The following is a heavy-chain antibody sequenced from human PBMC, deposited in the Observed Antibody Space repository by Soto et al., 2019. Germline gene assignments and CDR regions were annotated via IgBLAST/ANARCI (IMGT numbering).Heavy chain of an antibody. CDR1: GFNFGSYA. Sequence: GGSLRLSCAASGFNFGSYAMSWVRQAPGKGLEWVSAISGSGGSTYYADSVKGRFTISRDNSKNTLYLQMNSLRAEDTAVYYCASTSGPSSSWYYFDYWGQGTLVTVSS. V-gene: IGHV3-23*01. CDR3: ASTSGPSSSWYYFDY. CDR2: ISGSGGST. J-gene: IGHJ4*02. D-gene: IGHD6-13*01.